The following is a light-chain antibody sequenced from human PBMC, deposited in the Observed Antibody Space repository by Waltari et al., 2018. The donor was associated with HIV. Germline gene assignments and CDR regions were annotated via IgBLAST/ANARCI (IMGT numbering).Light chain of an antibody. Sequence: IVLTQYPATLSVSPGERATLSCRASQRVSSDLAWYQQKPGQAPRRLIYGASTRATGDPARVSGSGSGTEFTLSISSLQSEDFGIFYCQQYKDWPPWTVGQGTKVEVK. CDR1: QRVSSD. J-gene: IGKJ1*01. CDR2: GAS. V-gene: IGKV3-15*01. CDR3: QQYKDWPPWT.